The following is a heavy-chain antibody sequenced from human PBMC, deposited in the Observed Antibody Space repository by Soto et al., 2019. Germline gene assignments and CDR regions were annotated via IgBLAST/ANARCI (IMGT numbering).Heavy chain of an antibody. CDR3: AREFNYYGSGSYPAPFDP. CDR1: GYTFTSYY. J-gene: IGHJ5*02. V-gene: IGHV1-46*01. D-gene: IGHD3-10*01. CDR2: INPSGGST. Sequence: GASVKVSCKASGYTFTSYYMHWVRQAPGQGLEWMGIINPSGGSTSYAQKFQGRVTMTRDTSTSTVYMELSSLRSEDTAVYYCAREFNYYGSGSYPAPFDPWGQGTLVTVSS.